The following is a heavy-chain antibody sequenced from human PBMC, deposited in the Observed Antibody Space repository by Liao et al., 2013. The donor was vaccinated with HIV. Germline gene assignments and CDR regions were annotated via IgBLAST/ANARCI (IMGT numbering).Heavy chain of an antibody. Sequence: QVQLQQWGAGLLKPSETLSLTCAVYGGSFSGYYWSWIRQPPGKGLEWIGEINHSGSTNYNPSLKSRVTISVDRSKNQFSLKLSSVTAADTAVYYCARGGYYYDSSGPGAFDIWGQGTMVTVSS. J-gene: IGHJ3*02. CDR3: ARGGYYYDSSGPGAFDI. D-gene: IGHD3-22*01. CDR2: INHSGST. CDR1: GGSFSGYY. V-gene: IGHV4-34*01.